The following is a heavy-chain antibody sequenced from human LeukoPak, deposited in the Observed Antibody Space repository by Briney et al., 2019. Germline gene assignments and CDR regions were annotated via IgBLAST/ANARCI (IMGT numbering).Heavy chain of an antibody. D-gene: IGHD6-19*01. CDR3: AKNNGWFHLAQ. CDR1: GFNFRDHW. V-gene: IGHV3-7*03. CDR2: IKNDGSET. J-gene: IGHJ4*02. Sequence: GGSLRLSCAVSGFNFRDHWMDWVRQAPGKGLEWVGHIKNDGSETYYLDSLKGRFSISRDNTNNALYLQMNSLRVEDTAVYYCAKNNGWFHLAQWGQGALVTVSS.